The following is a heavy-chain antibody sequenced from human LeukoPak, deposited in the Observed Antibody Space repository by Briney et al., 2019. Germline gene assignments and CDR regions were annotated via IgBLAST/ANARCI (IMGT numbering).Heavy chain of an antibody. CDR1: GGSISNYY. CDR3: ARMVRGVMVYPYYFDY. CDR2: ISYSGST. D-gene: IGHD3-10*01. Sequence: SETLSLTCSVSGGSISNYYWNWIRQPPGKGLEWIGSISYSGSTNYNPSLESRVTISVDTSKNQFSLKLSSVTAADTAVYYCARMVRGVMVYPYYFDYWGQGTLVTVSS. J-gene: IGHJ4*02. V-gene: IGHV4-59*08.